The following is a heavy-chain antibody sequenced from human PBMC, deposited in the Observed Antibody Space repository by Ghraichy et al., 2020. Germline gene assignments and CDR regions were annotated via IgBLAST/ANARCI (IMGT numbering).Heavy chain of an antibody. Sequence: GGSLRLSCAASGFTFSSYAMHWVRQAPGKGLEYVSAISSNGGSTYYANSVKGRFTISRDNSKNTLYLQMGSLRAEDMAVYYCARDRYYDSSGYQPTWGQGTLVTVSS. CDR1: GFTFSSYA. CDR2: ISSNGGST. J-gene: IGHJ4*02. D-gene: IGHD3-22*01. V-gene: IGHV3-64*01. CDR3: ARDRYYDSSGYQPT.